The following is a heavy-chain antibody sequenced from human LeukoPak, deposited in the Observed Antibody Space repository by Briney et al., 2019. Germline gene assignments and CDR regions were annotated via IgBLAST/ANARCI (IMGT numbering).Heavy chain of an antibody. V-gene: IGHV1-18*01. D-gene: IGHD6-13*01. Sequence: ISAYNGATKYAQKLQGRVTITTDTATSTDYVEMRRQRSDDTAVYYCARDRSSSWYYFDYWGQGTLVTVSS. J-gene: IGHJ4*02. CDR3: ARDRSSSWYYFDY. CDR2: ISAYNGAT.